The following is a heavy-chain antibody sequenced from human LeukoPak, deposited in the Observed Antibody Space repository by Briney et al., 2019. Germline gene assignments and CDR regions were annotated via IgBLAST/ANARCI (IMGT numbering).Heavy chain of an antibody. CDR3: ARDENNPLGEAA. CDR1: GGSISSSNW. Sequence: SETLSLTCAVSGGSISSSNWWSWVRQPPGKGLQWIGEVYHSGSTNYNPSLKSRVTISVDTSKNQFSLKLRAVTAADTAVYYCARDENNPLGEAAWGQGTLVTVSS. D-gene: IGHD3-16*01. J-gene: IGHJ5*02. CDR2: VYHSGST. V-gene: IGHV4-4*02.